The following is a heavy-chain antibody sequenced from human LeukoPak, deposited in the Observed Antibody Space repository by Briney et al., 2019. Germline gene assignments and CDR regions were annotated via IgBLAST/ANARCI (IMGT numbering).Heavy chain of an antibody. D-gene: IGHD3-22*01. CDR1: GFTVSSNY. CDR3: ARDRTLGGYDSSGYYFY. V-gene: IGHV3-66*01. Sequence: GGSLRLSCAASGFTVSSNYMYWVRQAPGKGLEWVSVIYSGGNTYYADSVKGRFTISRDNSKNTLYLQMDSLRAEDTAVYYCARDRTLGGYDSSGYYFYWGQGTLVTVSS. CDR2: IYSGGNT. J-gene: IGHJ4*02.